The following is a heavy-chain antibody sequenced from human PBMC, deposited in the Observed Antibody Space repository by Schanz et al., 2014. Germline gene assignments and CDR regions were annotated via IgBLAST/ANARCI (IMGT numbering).Heavy chain of an antibody. J-gene: IGHJ4*02. D-gene: IGHD2-8*02. CDR2: INPNSGAT. CDR3: ARGLVRYFAY. V-gene: IGHV1-2*06. Sequence: QVQLVQSGAEVKKAGASVKVSCKVSGYTLSKLSIHWVRQAPGQGLEWMGQINPNSGATIYAQNFQGRVTMTRDTSISTAYMELSRLRSDDTAVYYCARGLVRYFAYWGQGTLVTVSS. CDR1: GYTLSKLS.